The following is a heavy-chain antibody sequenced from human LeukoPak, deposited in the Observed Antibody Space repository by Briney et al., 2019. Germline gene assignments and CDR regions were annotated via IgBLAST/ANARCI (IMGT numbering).Heavy chain of an antibody. D-gene: IGHD2-15*01. J-gene: IGHJ6*03. V-gene: IGHV3-74*01. CDR2: INSDGSST. CDR3: AKNGDRGAYCTGGTCYPYFYYYMDV. Sequence: GGSLRLSCAASGFTFSSYWMHWVRQAPGKGLVWVSRINSDGSSTSYADSVKGRFTISRDNAKNTLYLQMNSLRAEDTAVYYCAKNGDRGAYCTGGTCYPYFYYYMDVWGKGTTVTI. CDR1: GFTFSSYW.